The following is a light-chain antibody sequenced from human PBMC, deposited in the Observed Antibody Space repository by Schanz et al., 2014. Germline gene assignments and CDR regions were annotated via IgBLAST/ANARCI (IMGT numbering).Light chain of an antibody. CDR2: GAS. J-gene: IGKJ4*01. V-gene: IGKV3-20*01. CDR3: QQYGSSPL. CDR1: QSVSSN. Sequence: EVVMTQSPATLSVSPGERATLSCRASQSVSSNLAWYQQKPGQAPRLLIYGASSRATDIPGRFSGSGSGTDFTLAISRLEPEDFAVYFCQQYGSSPLFGGGTKVEIK.